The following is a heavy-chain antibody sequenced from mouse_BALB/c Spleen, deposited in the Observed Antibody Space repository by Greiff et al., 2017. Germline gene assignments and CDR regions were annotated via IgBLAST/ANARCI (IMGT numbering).Heavy chain of an antibody. CDR1: GFTIKDTY. CDR3: AREGYGEFAY. V-gene: IGHV14-3*02. Sequence: VQLQQSGAELVKPGASVKLSCTASGFTIKDTYMHWVKQRPEQGLEWIGRIDPANGNTKYDPKFQGKATIPADTSSNTAYLQLSSLTSEDTAVYYCAREGYGEFAYWGQGTLVTVSA. J-gene: IGHJ3*01. D-gene: IGHD2-10*02. CDR2: IDPANGNT.